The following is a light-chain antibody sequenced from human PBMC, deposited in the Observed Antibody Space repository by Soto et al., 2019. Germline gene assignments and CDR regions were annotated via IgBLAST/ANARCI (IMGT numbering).Light chain of an antibody. J-gene: IGKJ2*01. Sequence: EIVLTQSPDPLSLSPGERATVSCRASQSVSNNDLAWYQQRPGQAPRLVLYGASTRPTGIPARFSGSGSGTEFTLTISRLEPEDFAVYYCHHYSRSPPYTFGQGTKLDIK. CDR3: HHYSRSPPYT. CDR2: GAS. CDR1: QSVSNND. V-gene: IGKV3-20*01.